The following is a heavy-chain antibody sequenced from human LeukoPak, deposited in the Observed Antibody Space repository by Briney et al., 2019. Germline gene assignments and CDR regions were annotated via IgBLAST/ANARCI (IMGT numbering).Heavy chain of an antibody. V-gene: IGHV1-8*03. CDR3: ARVPTLIVVVPAANYNYYYYMDV. Sequence: ASVKVSCKASGYTFTSYDINWVRQATGQGLEWMGWMNPNSGNTGYAQKFQGRVTITRNTSISTAYMELSSLRSDDTAVYYCARVPTLIVVVPAANYNYYYYMDVWGKGTTVTVSS. J-gene: IGHJ6*03. CDR2: MNPNSGNT. D-gene: IGHD2-2*01. CDR1: GYTFTSYD.